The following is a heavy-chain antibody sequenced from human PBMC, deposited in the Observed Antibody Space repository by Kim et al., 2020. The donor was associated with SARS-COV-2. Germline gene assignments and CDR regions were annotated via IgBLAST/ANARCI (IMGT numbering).Heavy chain of an antibody. J-gene: IGHJ5*02. CDR1: GGSISSGGYS. Sequence: SETLSLTCAVSGGSISSGGYSWSWIRQPPGKGLEWIGYIYHSGSTYYNPSLKSRVTISVDRSKNQFSLKLSSVTAADTAVYYCARVPAPVPAAMGWFDPWGQGTLVTVSS. V-gene: IGHV4-30-2*01. CDR2: IYHSGST. CDR3: ARVPAPVPAAMGWFDP. D-gene: IGHD2-2*01.